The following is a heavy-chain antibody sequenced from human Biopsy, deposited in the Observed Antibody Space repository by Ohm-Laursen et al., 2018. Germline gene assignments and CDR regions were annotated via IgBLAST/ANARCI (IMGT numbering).Heavy chain of an antibody. V-gene: IGHV4-34*01. CDR3: VRGVDYYDPYHYYALDV. D-gene: IGHD3-22*01. J-gene: IGHJ6*02. Sequence: GTLSLTCAVYGESFNGYYWSWNRQTPGKGLEWIGEINHSGRTNYNPSLKSRVTISVDTSKNQFSLKVRSVTAADTAVYYCVRGVDYYDPYHYYALDVWGQGTTVTVSS. CDR1: GESFNGYY. CDR2: INHSGRT.